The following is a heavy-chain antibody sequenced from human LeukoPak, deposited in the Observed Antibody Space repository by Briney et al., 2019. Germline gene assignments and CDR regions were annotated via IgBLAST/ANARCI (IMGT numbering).Heavy chain of an antibody. CDR2: IYPGDSDT. D-gene: IGHD5-12*01. CDR3: ARQDRSGYDFLIDY. V-gene: IGHV5-51*01. J-gene: IGHJ4*02. CDR1: GSRFTSYW. Sequence: GAPLKISCKGSGSRFTSYWIGWGRQMPGKGLEWMGIIYPGDSDTRYSPSFQGQVTISADKSISTAYLQWSSLKASDTAMYYCARQDRSGYDFLIDYWGQGTLVTVSS.